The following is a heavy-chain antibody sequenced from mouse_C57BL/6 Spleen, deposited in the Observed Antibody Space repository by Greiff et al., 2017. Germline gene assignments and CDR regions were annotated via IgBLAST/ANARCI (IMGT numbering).Heavy chain of an antibody. Sequence: QVQLQQSGAELVKPGASVKLSCKASGYTFTEYTIHWVKQRSGQGLEWIGWFYPGSGSIKYNEKFKDKATLTADKSSSTVYMELSRLTSEYSAFYFCAIHEGAPPAYYYGSTFAYWGQGTLVTVSA. D-gene: IGHD1-1*01. CDR2: FYPGSGSI. J-gene: IGHJ3*01. CDR1: GYTFTEYT. V-gene: IGHV1-62-2*01. CDR3: AIHEGAPPAYYYGSTFAY.